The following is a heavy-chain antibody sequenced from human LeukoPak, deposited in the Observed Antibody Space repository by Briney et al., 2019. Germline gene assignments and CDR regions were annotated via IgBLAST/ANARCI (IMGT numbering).Heavy chain of an antibody. CDR2: ISSSSSTI. Sequence: RTGGSLRLSCAASGFTFSSYSMNWVRQAPGKGLEWVSYISSSSSTIYYADSVKGRFTISRDNAKNSLYLQMNSLRAEDTAVYYCAGGYSSSWYYYYSGMDVWGQGTTVTVSS. V-gene: IGHV3-48*01. J-gene: IGHJ6*02. CDR1: GFTFSSYS. CDR3: AGGYSSSWYYYYSGMDV. D-gene: IGHD6-13*01.